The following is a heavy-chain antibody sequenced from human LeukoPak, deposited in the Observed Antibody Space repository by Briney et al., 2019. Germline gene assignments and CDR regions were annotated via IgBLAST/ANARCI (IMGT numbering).Heavy chain of an antibody. J-gene: IGHJ4*02. CDR1: GGSFSGYY. CDR3: ARERFRDGYND. CDR2: INHSGST. V-gene: IGHV4-34*01. Sequence: SGTLSLTCAVYGGSFSGYYWSWIRQPPGKGLEWIGEINHSGSTNYNPSLKSRVTISVDTSKSQFSLKLSPVTAADTAVYYCARERFRDGYNDWGQGTLVTVSS. D-gene: IGHD5-24*01.